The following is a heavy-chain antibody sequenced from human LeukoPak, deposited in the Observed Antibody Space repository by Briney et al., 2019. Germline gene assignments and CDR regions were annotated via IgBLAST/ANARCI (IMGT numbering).Heavy chain of an antibody. D-gene: IGHD3-10*01. CDR2: IYYSGST. J-gene: IGHJ4*02. Sequence: SETLSLTCTVSGGSISSGGYYWSWIRQHPGKGLEWIGYIYYSGSTHYNPSLKSRVTISVDTSKNQFSLKLSSVTAADTAVYYCARGPLEFYFDYWGQGTLVTVSS. CDR1: GGSISSGGYY. V-gene: IGHV4-31*03. CDR3: ARGPLEFYFDY.